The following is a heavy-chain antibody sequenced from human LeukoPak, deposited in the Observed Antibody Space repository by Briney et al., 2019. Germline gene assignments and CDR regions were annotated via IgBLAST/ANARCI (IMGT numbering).Heavy chain of an antibody. CDR2: ISGSGGST. V-gene: IGHV3-23*01. CDR1: GFTFSSYA. D-gene: IGHD2-15*01. CDR3: AKSFGCSGGSCYSDAFDI. J-gene: IGHJ3*02. Sequence: PGGSLRLSCAASGFTFSSYAMSWVRQAPGKGLEWVSAISGSGGSTYYADSVKGRFTISRDNSKNTLYLQMSSLRAEDTAVYYCAKSFGCSGGSCYSDAFDIWGQGTMVTVSS.